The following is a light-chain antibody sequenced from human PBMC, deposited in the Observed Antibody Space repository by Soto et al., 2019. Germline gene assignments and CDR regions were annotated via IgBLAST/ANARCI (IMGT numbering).Light chain of an antibody. CDR3: QQYGSTPKT. CDR1: QSVSSSY. Sequence: EIVLTQSPGTPSLSPGERATLSCRASQSVSSSYLAWYQQKPGQAPRLLIYGASSRATGIPDRFSGSGSGTDFTLTISRLELEDFAVYYCQQYGSTPKTFGQGTKVEIK. CDR2: GAS. J-gene: IGKJ1*01. V-gene: IGKV3-20*01.